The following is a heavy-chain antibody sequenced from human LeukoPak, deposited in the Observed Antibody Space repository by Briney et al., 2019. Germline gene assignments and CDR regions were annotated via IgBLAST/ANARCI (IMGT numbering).Heavy chain of an antibody. CDR3: TTVPAAREDY. J-gene: IGHJ4*02. D-gene: IGHD2-15*01. V-gene: IGHV3-15*05. CDR2: IQSKADGGTA. CDR1: GFPFSSAW. Sequence: GGSLRLSCAASGFPFSSAWMSWVRQAPGKGLEWVGRIQSKADGGTADYAAPLGTRFIISRDDSNNTLFLEMTNIRIEDTGVYFCTTVPAAREDYWGQGTLVTVSS.